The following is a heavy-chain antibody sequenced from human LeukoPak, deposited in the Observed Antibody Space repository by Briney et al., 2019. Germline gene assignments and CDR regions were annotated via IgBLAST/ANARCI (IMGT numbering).Heavy chain of an antibody. J-gene: IGHJ6*03. CDR1: GGSFSGYY. D-gene: IGHD2/OR15-2a*01. CDR2: INHSGST. Sequence: PSETLSLTCAVYGGSFSGYYWSWIRQPPGKGLEWIGEINHSGSTNYNPSLKSRVTISVDTSKNQFSLKLSSVTAADTAVYYCARVAFRYYYYMDVWGKGTTVTISS. V-gene: IGHV4-34*01. CDR3: ARVAFRYYYYMDV.